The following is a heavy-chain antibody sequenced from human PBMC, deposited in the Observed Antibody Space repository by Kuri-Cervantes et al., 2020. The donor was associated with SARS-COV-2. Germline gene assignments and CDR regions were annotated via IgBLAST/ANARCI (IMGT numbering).Heavy chain of an antibody. CDR3: ARDPYYYDSSGYYWGDGAFDI. Sequence: ASVKVSCKASGYTFTGYYMHWVRQAPGQGLEWMGWINPNSGGTNYAQKFQGRVTMTRDTSISTAYVELSRLRSDDTAVYYCARDPYYYDSSGYYWGDGAFDIWGQGTMVTVSS. J-gene: IGHJ3*02. CDR2: INPNSGGT. CDR1: GYTFTGYY. V-gene: IGHV1-2*02. D-gene: IGHD3-22*01.